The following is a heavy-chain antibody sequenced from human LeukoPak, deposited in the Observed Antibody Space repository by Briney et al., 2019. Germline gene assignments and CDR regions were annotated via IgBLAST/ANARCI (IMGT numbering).Heavy chain of an antibody. V-gene: IGHV4-39*01. CDR3: ASARREYYYDSSGSPGY. D-gene: IGHD3-22*01. Sequence: PSETLSLTCTVSGGSISSSSYYWGWIRQPPGKGLEWIGSIYYSGSTYYNPSLKSRVIISVDTSKNQFSLKVSSVTAADTAVYYCASARREYYYDSSGSPGYWGQGTLVTVSS. CDR1: GGSISSSSYY. CDR2: IYYSGST. J-gene: IGHJ4*02.